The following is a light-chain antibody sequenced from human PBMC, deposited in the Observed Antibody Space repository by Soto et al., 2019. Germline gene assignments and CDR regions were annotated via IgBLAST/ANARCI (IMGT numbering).Light chain of an antibody. Sequence: EIVLTQSPGTLSLSPGESATLSCSASQSVSSYLAWYQQKPGQAPRLLIYGASTRATGIPARFSGSGSGTEFTLTISSLQSEDFAVYYCQQYNNWWTFGQGTKVDIK. J-gene: IGKJ1*01. CDR2: GAS. CDR1: QSVSSY. CDR3: QQYNNWWT. V-gene: IGKV3-15*01.